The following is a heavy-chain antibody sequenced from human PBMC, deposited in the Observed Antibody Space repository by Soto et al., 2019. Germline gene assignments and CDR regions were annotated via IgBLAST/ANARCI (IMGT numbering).Heavy chain of an antibody. V-gene: IGHV4-30-2*01. CDR2: MYHSGST. CDR3: ARRYGPGFDY. CDR1: GGSISSGGYS. J-gene: IGHJ4*02. Sequence: SETLSLTCAVSGGSISSGGYSWSWIRQPPGKGLEWIGYMYHSGSTYYNPSLKSRVTISIDRSKNQFSLKLSSVTAADTAVYYCARRYGPGFDYWGQGPLVTVSS. D-gene: IGHD4-17*01.